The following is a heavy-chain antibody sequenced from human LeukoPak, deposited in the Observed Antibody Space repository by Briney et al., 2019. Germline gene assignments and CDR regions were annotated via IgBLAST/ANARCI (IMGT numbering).Heavy chain of an antibody. V-gene: IGHV4-61*02. CDR3: ARGSGWKSFDP. CDR2: IYTNGWT. D-gene: IGHD6-19*01. CDR1: GGSINSDLYY. J-gene: IGHJ5*02. Sequence: PSQTLSLPCTISGGSINSDLYYWAWIRQPAGKRLEWIGRIYTNGWTDYNPSLKSRVTISVDTSKNQFSLKLSFVTAADTAFYYCARGSGWKSFDPWGQGTLVTVSS.